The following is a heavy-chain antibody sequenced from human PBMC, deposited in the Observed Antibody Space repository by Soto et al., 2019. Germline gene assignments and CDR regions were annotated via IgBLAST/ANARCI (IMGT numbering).Heavy chain of an antibody. J-gene: IGHJ4*02. Sequence: EVQMLESGGGLVKPGGSLRLSCAASGFTFSNAWMNWVRQAPGQGLEWAGRIRRNADGGTADYAAPVKGRFTFSRDDSQNTLFLQMNSLKTEDTAVYFCTTSISGLVTGHWGQGTLVTVSS. CDR2: IRRNADGGTA. D-gene: IGHD3-3*01. V-gene: IGHV3-15*07. CDR3: TTSISGLVTGH. CDR1: GFTFSNAW.